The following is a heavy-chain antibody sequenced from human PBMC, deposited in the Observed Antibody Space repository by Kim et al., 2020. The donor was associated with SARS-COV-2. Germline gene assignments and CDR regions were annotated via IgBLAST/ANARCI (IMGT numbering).Heavy chain of an antibody. Sequence: SETLSLTCAVYGGSFSGYYWSWIRQPPGKGLEWIGEINHSGSTNYNPSLKSRVTISVDTSKNQFSLKLSSVTAADTAVYYCAGLRFLEWLFRDYYYYGM. D-gene: IGHD3-3*01. CDR3: AGLRFLEWLFRDYYYYGM. J-gene: IGHJ6*01. CDR1: GGSFSGYY. CDR2: INHSGST. V-gene: IGHV4-34*01.